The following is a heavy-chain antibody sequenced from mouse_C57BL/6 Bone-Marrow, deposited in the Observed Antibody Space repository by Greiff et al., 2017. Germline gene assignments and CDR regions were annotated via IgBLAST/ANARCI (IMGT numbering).Heavy chain of an antibody. CDR1: GFSLTSYG. Sequence: QVQLKESGPGLVAPSQRLSITCTVSGFSLTSYGVHWVRQPPGKGLEWLVVIWSDGSTTYNSARKSRLSISKDNSKSQVFLKMNSLQTDDTAMYYCARHGGSSHYYAMDYWGQGTSVTVSS. V-gene: IGHV2-6-1*01. CDR2: IWSDGST. D-gene: IGHD1-1*01. CDR3: ARHGGSSHYYAMDY. J-gene: IGHJ4*01.